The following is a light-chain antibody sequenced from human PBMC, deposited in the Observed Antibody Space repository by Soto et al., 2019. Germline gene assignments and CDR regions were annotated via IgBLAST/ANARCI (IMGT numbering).Light chain of an antibody. CDR1: RYIRSD. CDR3: LQDYNYPWT. CDR2: TAS. Sequence: IQMTQSPSTLSASVGDRVTITCRASRYIRSDLSWYQQRPGQAPKVLIYTASSLQSGVPSRFSGSGSGTDFTLTISSLQPEDYATYYCLQDYNYPWTFGQGTKVDIK. J-gene: IGKJ1*01. V-gene: IGKV1-6*01.